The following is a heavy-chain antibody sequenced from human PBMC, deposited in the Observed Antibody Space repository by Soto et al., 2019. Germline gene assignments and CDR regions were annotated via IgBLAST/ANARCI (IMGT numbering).Heavy chain of an antibody. Sequence: AASVKVSCKASGYTFTSYAMHWVRQAPGQRLEWMGWINAGNGNTKYSQKFQGRVTITRDTSASTAYMELSSLRSEDTAVYYCASGRGWLLSNWFDPWGQGTLVTVSS. CDR1: GYTFTSYA. J-gene: IGHJ5*02. V-gene: IGHV1-3*01. CDR2: INAGNGNT. D-gene: IGHD3-3*01. CDR3: ASGRGWLLSNWFDP.